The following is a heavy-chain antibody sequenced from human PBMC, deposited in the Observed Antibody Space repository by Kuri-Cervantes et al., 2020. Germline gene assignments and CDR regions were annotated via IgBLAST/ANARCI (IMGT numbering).Heavy chain of an antibody. D-gene: IGHD2-15*01. CDR3: ARAFKPPVGLLRACAAFDI. CDR2: INHSGST. J-gene: IGHJ3*02. V-gene: IGHV4-34*01. CDR1: GGSFSGYY. Sequence: GSLRLSCAVYGGSFSGYYWSWIRQPPGKGLEWIGEINHSGSTNYNPSLKSRVTISVDTSKNQFSLKLSSVTAADTAVYYCARAFKPPVGLLRACAAFDIWGQGTMVTVSS.